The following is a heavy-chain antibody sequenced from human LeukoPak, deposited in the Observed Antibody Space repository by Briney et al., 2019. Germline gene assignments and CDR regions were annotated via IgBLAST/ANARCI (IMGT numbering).Heavy chain of an antibody. CDR1: GYTFTGYY. Sequence: ASVKVSCKASGYTFTGYYMHWVRQPPGQGLQWMGRINPNSGGTNYPQKYQGRVTMTKDTSNSTAYMEVSRLRSDDTAVYYCARDFLPGIAAAGDLFDYWGQGTLVTVSS. V-gene: IGHV1-2*06. D-gene: IGHD6-13*01. CDR2: INPNSGGT. J-gene: IGHJ4*02. CDR3: ARDFLPGIAAAGDLFDY.